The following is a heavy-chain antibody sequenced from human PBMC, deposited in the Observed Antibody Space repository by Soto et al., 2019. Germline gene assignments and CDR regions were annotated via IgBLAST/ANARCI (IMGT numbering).Heavy chain of an antibody. D-gene: IGHD3-10*01. CDR1: GFTFSSYW. CDR2: IKQDGSEK. J-gene: IGHJ4*02. Sequence: GSLRLSCAASGFTFSSYWMSWVRQAPGKGLEWVANIKQDGSEKYYVDSVKGRFTISRDNAKNSLYLQMNSLRAEDTAVYYCASNSWFGELSHFDYWGQGTLVTVSS. CDR3: ASNSWFGELSHFDY. V-gene: IGHV3-7*01.